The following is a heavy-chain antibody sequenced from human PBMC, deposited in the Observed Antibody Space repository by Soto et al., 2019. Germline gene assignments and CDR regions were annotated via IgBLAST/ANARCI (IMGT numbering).Heavy chain of an antibody. CDR3: ARWSYLYY. CDR1: GFSFGSYA. D-gene: IGHD3-16*02. J-gene: IGHJ1*01. V-gene: IGHV3-23*01. Sequence: GGSLRLSCAASGFSFGSYALSWVRQAPGKGLEWVSTISGSDGKTFYADSVKGRFSISRETSQSTLYLQMNSLRADDTAIYYCARWSYLYYWGQGTRVTVYS. CDR2: ISGSDGKT.